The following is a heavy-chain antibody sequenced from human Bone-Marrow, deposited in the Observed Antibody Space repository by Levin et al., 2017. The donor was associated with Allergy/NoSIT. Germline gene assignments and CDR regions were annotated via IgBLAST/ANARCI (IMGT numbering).Heavy chain of an antibody. CDR3: AIVSYYETSGSYYRGWYYFDS. V-gene: IGHV4-59*01. D-gene: IGHD3-22*01. Sequence: SPTLSLTCTVSGGSISPSYWSWLRQPPGKGLEWIGYMYYSGSSGSTNNNPSLKSRVTISVDTPKNQFSLKLNSVTAADPAVYCCAIVSYYETSGSYYRGWYYFDSWGQGTLVTVSS. CDR1: GGSISPSY. CDR2: MYYSGSSGST. J-gene: IGHJ4*02.